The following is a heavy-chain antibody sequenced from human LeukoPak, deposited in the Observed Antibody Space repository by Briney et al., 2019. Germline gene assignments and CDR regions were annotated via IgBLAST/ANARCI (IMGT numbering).Heavy chain of an antibody. Sequence: ASVKVSCKASGYTFTAYYMHWVRQAPGQGLEWMGWINPNSGGTNYAQKFQGRVTMTRDTSISTAYMELSSLRSDDTAMYYCARDMLPSVWLGEFDYWGQGTLVTVSS. J-gene: IGHJ4*02. V-gene: IGHV1-2*02. CDR1: GYTFTAYY. CDR2: INPNSGGT. D-gene: IGHD3-10*01. CDR3: ARDMLPSVWLGEFDY.